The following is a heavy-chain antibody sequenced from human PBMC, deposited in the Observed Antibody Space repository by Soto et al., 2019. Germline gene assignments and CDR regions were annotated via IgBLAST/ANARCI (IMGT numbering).Heavy chain of an antibody. D-gene: IGHD2-15*01. CDR3: ARRLSGPKEEYNAYSFYGLDV. CDR2: IDPSNSYI. Sequence: GESLKISCQGSGYSFTTHWITWVRQTPGKCLEWMGRIDPSNSYINYSPSFQGHVTISVDRSISTAYLQWSRLKASDNAIYYCARRLSGPKEEYNAYSFYGLDVWGQGTKITVSS. J-gene: IGHJ6*02. V-gene: IGHV5-10-1*01. CDR1: GYSFTTHW.